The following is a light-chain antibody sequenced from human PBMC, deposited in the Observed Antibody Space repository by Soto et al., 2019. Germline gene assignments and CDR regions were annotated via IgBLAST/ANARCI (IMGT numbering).Light chain of an antibody. V-gene: IGLV2-8*01. J-gene: IGLJ2*01. CDR1: STDVGAYNY. CDR3: SSYVGNNNLV. CDR2: AVS. Sequence: QSVLTQPPSASGSAGRSVTISCTGASTDVGAYNYVSWYQQHPGKAPKLMIYAVSKRPSGVPDRFSGSKSGNTASLTVSGLQADDAADYYCSSYVGNNNLVFGGGTKLTV.